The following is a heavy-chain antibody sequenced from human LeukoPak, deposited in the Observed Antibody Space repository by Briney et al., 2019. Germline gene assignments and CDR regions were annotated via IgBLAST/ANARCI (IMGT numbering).Heavy chain of an antibody. Sequence: GGSLRLSCVASGFTFSNYAMSWVRQAPGKGLEWVAIISYDGSNKYYADSVKGRFTISRDNSKNTLYLQMNSLRAEDTAVYYCAKAYYGGNSFIDYWGQGTLVTVSS. CDR1: GFTFSNYA. D-gene: IGHD4-23*01. V-gene: IGHV3-30*18. J-gene: IGHJ4*02. CDR2: ISYDGSNK. CDR3: AKAYYGGNSFIDY.